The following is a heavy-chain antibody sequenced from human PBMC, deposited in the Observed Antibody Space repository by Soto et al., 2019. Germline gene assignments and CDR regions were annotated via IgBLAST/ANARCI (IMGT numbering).Heavy chain of an antibody. CDR2: IIPFFGTS. Sequence: QVQLVQSGAEVKKPGSSVKVSCAASGGTFSSYPINWVRQAPGQGLEWMGGIIPFFGTSNYAQKFQGRVTITADDSTSTAYMELRSLRSEYTAVYYCARVGHITNYGMAVWGQGTTVTVSS. D-gene: IGHD1-26*01. V-gene: IGHV1-69*01. J-gene: IGHJ6*02. CDR3: ARVGHITNYGMAV. CDR1: GGTFSSYP.